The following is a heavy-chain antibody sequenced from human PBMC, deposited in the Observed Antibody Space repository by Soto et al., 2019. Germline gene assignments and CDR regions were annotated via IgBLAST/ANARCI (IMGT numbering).Heavy chain of an antibody. V-gene: IGHV4-39*01. D-gene: IGHD2-2*02. Sequence: SETLSLTCTVSGDSLTGSSFYWAWIRQPPGKGLECIGSIYYSGSTYYNPSLKSRVIISVDTSGNQFSLRLSSVTAADTAVYYCARHVGYTDSSRFDYWGQGTLVTVSS. CDR1: GDSLTGSSFY. CDR2: IYYSGST. CDR3: ARHVGYTDSSRFDY. J-gene: IGHJ4*02.